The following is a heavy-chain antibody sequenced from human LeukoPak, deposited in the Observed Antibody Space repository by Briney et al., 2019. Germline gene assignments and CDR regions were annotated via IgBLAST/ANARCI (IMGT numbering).Heavy chain of an antibody. V-gene: IGHV1-3*01. J-gene: IGHJ4*02. D-gene: IGHD1-26*01. CDR2: INAGNGNT. CDR1: GYTFTSYA. CDR3: ARDGELVGATTLDY. Sequence: ASVKVSCKASGYTFTSYAMHWVRQAPGQRLEWMGWINAGNGNTKYSQKFQGRVTITRDTSASTAYMELSSLRSEDAAVNYCARDGELVGATTLDYWGQGTLVTVSS.